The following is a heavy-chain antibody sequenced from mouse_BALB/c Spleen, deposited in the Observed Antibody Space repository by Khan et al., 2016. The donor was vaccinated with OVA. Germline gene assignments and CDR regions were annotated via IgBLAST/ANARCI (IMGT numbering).Heavy chain of an antibody. CDR1: GYSITSGYY. J-gene: IGHJ4*01. CDR3: AGGGNYGMDY. CDR2: ISYDGSN. V-gene: IGHV3-6*02. Sequence: EVQLQESGPGLVKPSQSLSLTCSVTGYSITSGYYWNWIRQFPGNKLEWMGYISYDGSNNYNPSLKNRISITRDTSKNQFFLNLNSVTTEDTATYYCAGGGNYGMDYWGQGTSFTVSS. D-gene: IGHD2-1*01.